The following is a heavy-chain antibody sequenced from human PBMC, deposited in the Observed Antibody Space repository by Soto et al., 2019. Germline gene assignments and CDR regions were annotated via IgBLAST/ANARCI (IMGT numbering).Heavy chain of an antibody. D-gene: IGHD1-20*01. CDR3: VKAVYLLDFDY. CDR1: GFTFSSYA. CDR2: ISGTGGNT. J-gene: IGHJ4*02. Sequence: VGSLRLSCAASGFTFSSYAMAWVRQAPGKGLEWVSTISGTGGNTYYADSVKGRFTISRDNSKNTVYLQMNSLRAEDTAVYYCVKAVYLLDFDYWGQGTLVTVSS. V-gene: IGHV3-23*01.